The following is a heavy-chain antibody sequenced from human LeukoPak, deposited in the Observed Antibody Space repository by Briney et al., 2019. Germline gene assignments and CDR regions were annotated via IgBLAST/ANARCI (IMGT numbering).Heavy chain of an antibody. CDR1: GYTFTSYD. J-gene: IGHJ4*02. CDR2: MNPNSGNT. Sequence: GASVKVSCKASGYTFTSYDINWVRQATGQGLEWMGWMNPNSGNTGYAQKFQGRVTMTRNTSISTAYMELSSLRSEGTAVYYCARSPIIAVALRGVFDYWGQGTLVTVSS. D-gene: IGHD6-19*01. V-gene: IGHV1-8*01. CDR3: ARSPIIAVALRGVFDY.